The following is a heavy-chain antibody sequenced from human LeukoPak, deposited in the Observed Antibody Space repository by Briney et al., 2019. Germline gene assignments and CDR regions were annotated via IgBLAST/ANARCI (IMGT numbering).Heavy chain of an antibody. Sequence: SETLSLTCTVSGGSISRYYWSWIRHPPGKRLEWIGYIYYSGSTNYNPSLKSRVTISVDTSKNQFSLKLSSVTAADTAVYYCARGGIGAAGPVGYWGQGTLVTVSS. CDR1: GGSISRYY. CDR2: IYYSGST. J-gene: IGHJ4*02. D-gene: IGHD6-13*01. V-gene: IGHV4-59*01. CDR3: ARGGIGAAGPVGY.